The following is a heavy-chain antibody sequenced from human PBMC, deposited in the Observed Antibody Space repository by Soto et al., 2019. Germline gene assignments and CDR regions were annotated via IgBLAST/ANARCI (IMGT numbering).Heavy chain of an antibody. J-gene: IGHJ3*02. CDR1: GFTFSSYS. D-gene: IGHD3-22*01. V-gene: IGHV3-21*01. CDR2: ISSSSSYI. CDR3: ASSSIGSSSGYYYDAFDI. Sequence: EVQLVESGGGLVKPGGSLRLSCAASGFTFSSYSMNWVRQAPGKGLEWVSSISSSSSYIHYADSVKGRFTISRDNAKNSLYLQMNSLRAEDTAVYYCASSSIGSSSGYYYDAFDIWGQGTMVTVSS.